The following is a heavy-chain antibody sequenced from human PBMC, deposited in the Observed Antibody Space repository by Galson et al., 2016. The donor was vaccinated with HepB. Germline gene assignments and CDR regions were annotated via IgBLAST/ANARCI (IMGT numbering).Heavy chain of an antibody. D-gene: IGHD2-8*02. CDR3: LVYHLTGGVHWFDP. CDR1: GFTFRTSG. V-gene: IGHV3-30*03. Sequence: SLRLSCAASGFTFRTSGIHWVRQAPGKGLEWVALISYDGSNKYYADSVRGRFTISRDNSKNTVDLQMNSLRTEDTAMYYCLVYHLTGGVHWFDPWGQGALVTVSS. CDR2: ISYDGSNK. J-gene: IGHJ5*02.